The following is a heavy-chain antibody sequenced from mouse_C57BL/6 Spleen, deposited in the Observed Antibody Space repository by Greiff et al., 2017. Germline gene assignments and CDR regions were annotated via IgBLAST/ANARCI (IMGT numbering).Heavy chain of an antibody. Sequence: EVQVVESGGGLVKPGGSLKLSCAASGFTFSDYGMHWVRQAPEKELEWVAYISSGSSTIYYSDTVKGRFTISRDTAKNTLFLQMNSLRSEDTAMYYCERRDYDGYYREYYYAMDYWGQGTSVTVSS. V-gene: IGHV5-17*01. J-gene: IGHJ4*01. CDR1: GFTFSDYG. CDR2: ISSGSSTI. CDR3: ERRDYDGYYREYYYAMDY. D-gene: IGHD2-3*01.